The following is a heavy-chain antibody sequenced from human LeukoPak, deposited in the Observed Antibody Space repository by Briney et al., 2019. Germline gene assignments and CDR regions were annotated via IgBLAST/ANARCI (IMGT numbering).Heavy chain of an antibody. CDR2: IYYSGST. CDR3: ARGVGSGWFGEIFDY. CDR1: GGSISSSSYY. J-gene: IGHJ4*02. Sequence: SETLSLTCTVSGGSISSSSYYWGWIRQPPGKGLEWIGSIYYSGSTYYNPSLKSRVTISVDTSKNQFSLKLSSVTAADTAVYYCARGVGSGWFGEIFDYWGQGTLVTVSS. D-gene: IGHD6-19*01. V-gene: IGHV4-39*07.